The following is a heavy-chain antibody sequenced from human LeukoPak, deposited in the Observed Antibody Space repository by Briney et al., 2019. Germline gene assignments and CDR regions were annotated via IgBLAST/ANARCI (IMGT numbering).Heavy chain of an antibody. Sequence: VASVTVSCKASGYTFSSYGIAWVRQAPGQGLEWMGWISGYNGNTNYAQKLQGRVSMTTDTSTTTAYMELRSLTSDDTALYYCARSSLGTITAGPFDYWGQGTLVTVSS. CDR1: GYTFSSYG. J-gene: IGHJ4*02. D-gene: IGHD5-12*01. V-gene: IGHV1-18*01. CDR3: ARSSLGTITAGPFDY. CDR2: ISGYNGNT.